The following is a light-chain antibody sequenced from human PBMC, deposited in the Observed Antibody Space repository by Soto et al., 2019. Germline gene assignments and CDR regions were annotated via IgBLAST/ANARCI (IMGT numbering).Light chain of an antibody. CDR1: QSLVHGDGNTY. CDR2: KIS. V-gene: IGKV2-24*01. CDR3: VQASQFPGT. J-gene: IGKJ2*01. Sequence: EILLTQTQLSSPVTVGQAASISCRSSQSLVHGDGNTYLSWLQQRPGQPPRRLIYKISKRVSGVPERFGGGGAWTAFTLPISRVETEDVGVYYCVQASQFPGTFGQGTKLEIE.